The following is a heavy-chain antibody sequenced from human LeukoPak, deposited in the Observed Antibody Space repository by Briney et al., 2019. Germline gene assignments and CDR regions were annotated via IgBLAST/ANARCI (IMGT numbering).Heavy chain of an antibody. D-gene: IGHD2-15*01. CDR1: GFTFSSYA. CDR3: AKGGEAAPKAFDI. CDR2: ISGSGGST. V-gene: IGHV3-23*01. Sequence: PGGSLRLSCAASGFTFSSYAMSWVRQAPGKGLELVSAISGSGGSTYYADSVKGRFTISRDNSKNTLYLQMNSLTAEDTAVYYCAKGGEAAPKAFDIWGQGTMVTVSS. J-gene: IGHJ3*02.